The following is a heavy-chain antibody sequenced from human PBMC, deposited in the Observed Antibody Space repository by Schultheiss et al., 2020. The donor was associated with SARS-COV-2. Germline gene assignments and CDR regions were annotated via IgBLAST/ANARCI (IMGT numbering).Heavy chain of an antibody. J-gene: IGHJ6*04. V-gene: IGHV3-23*01. D-gene: IGHD3-10*01. CDR2: ISGSGGST. CDR3: EMGGSGLDV. Sequence: GGSLRLSCTASGFTFGDYAMSWVRQAPGKGLEWVSAISGSGGSTYYADSVKGRFTISRDNAKNSLYLQMNSLRAEDTAVYYCEMGGSGLDVWGKGTTVTVSS. CDR1: GFTFGDYA.